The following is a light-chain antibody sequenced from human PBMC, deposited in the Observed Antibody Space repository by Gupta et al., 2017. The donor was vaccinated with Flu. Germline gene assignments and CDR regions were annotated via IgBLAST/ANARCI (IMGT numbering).Light chain of an antibody. V-gene: IGKV1-27*01. CDR3: QKYNSAPRT. CDR2: AAS. Sequence: SSVSVSVGDRVTITGRASQGISNYLAWYQQKPGKVPKLLIYAASTLQSGVPSRFSGSGSGTDFTLTISSLQPEDVATYYCQKYNSAPRTFGQGTRLEIK. CDR1: QGISNY. J-gene: IGKJ5*01.